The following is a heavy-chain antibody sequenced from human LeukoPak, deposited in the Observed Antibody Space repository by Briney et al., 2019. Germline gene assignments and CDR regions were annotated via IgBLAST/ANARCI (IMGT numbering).Heavy chain of an antibody. V-gene: IGHV3-9*01. CDR3: AKDNRRHYTSGPNPDSLH. D-gene: IGHD6-19*01. CDR2: TSWNSGSI. CDR1: GFIFNNYA. Sequence: AGGSLRLSCAGSGFIFNNYAMHWVRQPPGKGLEWVSGTSWNSGSIDYADSVKGRFTISRDNAKNSLYLQTNSLRVEDTAFYYCAKDNRRHYTSGPNPDSLHWGQGALVTVSS. J-gene: IGHJ4*02.